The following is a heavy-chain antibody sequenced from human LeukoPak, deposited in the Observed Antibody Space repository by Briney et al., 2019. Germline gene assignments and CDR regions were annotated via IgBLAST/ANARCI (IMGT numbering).Heavy chain of an antibody. V-gene: IGHV4-34*01. CDR3: ARGRSPIVVVPAATGHYYYGMDV. D-gene: IGHD2-2*01. CDR1: GGSFSGYY. Sequence: RTSETLSLTCAVYGGSFSGYYWSWIRQPPGKGLEWIGEINHSGSTNYNPSLKSRVTISVDTSKNQFSLKLSSVTAADTAVYYCARGRSPIVVVPAATGHYYYGMDVWGQGTTVTVSS. CDR2: INHSGST. J-gene: IGHJ6*02.